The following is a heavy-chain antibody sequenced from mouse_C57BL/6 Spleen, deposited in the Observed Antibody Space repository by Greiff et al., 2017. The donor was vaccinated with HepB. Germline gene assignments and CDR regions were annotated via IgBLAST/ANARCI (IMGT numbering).Heavy chain of an antibody. V-gene: IGHV3-6*01. CDR3: ARGGYDYGGLY. J-gene: IGHJ4*01. D-gene: IGHD2-4*01. CDR2: ISYDGSN. CDR1: GYSITSGYY. Sequence: EVQRVESGPGLVKPSQSLSLTCSVTGYSITSGYYWNWIRQFPGNKLEWMGYISYDGSNNYNPSLKNRISITRDTSKNQFFLKLNSVTTEDTATYYCARGGYDYGGLYWGQGTSVTVSS.